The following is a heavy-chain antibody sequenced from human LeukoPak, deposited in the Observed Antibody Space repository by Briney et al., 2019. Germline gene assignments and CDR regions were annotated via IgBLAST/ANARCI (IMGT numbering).Heavy chain of an antibody. Sequence: ASVKVSCKASGYTFTGYYMHWVRQAPGQGLEWMGWINPNSGGTNYAQKFQGRVTMTRDTSISTAYMELSRLRSDDTAVYYCAREAGNMVVTNTGAFDIWGQGTMVTVSS. J-gene: IGHJ3*02. D-gene: IGHD4/OR15-4a*01. CDR2: INPNSGGT. CDR1: GYTFTGYY. CDR3: AREAGNMVVTNTGAFDI. V-gene: IGHV1-2*02.